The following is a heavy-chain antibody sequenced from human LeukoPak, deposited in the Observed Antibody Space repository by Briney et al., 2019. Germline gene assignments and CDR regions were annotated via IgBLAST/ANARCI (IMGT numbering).Heavy chain of an antibody. V-gene: IGHV4-4*02. CDR1: GDSINNNNW. CDR3: ARDRVGATRRDYYFDY. CDR2: IYHTGST. Sequence: SETLSLTCAVSGDSINNNNWWSWVRQPPGKGLGWIGEIYHTGSTNYNPSLKSRVSISVDKSKNQFSLKLSSVTAADTAVYYCARDRVGATRRDYYFDYWGQGTLVTVSS. D-gene: IGHD1-26*01. J-gene: IGHJ4*02.